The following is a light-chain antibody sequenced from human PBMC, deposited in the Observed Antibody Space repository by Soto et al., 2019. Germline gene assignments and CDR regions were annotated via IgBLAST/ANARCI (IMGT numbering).Light chain of an antibody. CDR3: QQYNTYSGT. J-gene: IGKJ1*01. Sequence: PMTQSPSTLSASVGDRVTITCRASQSISSWLAWYQQKPGKAPKLLIYDASSLESGVPSRFSGSGSGTEFTLTISSLQPDDFATYYCQQYNTYSGTFGQGTKVEIK. V-gene: IGKV1-5*01. CDR2: DAS. CDR1: QSISSW.